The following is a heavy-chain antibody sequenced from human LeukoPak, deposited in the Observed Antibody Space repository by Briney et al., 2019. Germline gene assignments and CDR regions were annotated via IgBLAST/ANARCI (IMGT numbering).Heavy chain of an antibody. Sequence: GGSLRLSCTPSGFTFGNYAMSWVRQAPGKGLERVCFIRGKTYVGTTRYAASVKGRFTISRDDSKSIAYLQMNSLRTEDTAVYYCTREPYDILTGQFDYWGQGTLVTVSS. CDR1: GFTFGNYA. CDR3: TREPYDILTGQFDY. V-gene: IGHV3-49*04. D-gene: IGHD3-9*01. CDR2: IRGKTYVGTT. J-gene: IGHJ4*02.